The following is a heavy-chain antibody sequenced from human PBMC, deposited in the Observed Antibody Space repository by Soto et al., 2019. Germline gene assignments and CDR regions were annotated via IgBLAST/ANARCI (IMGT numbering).Heavy chain of an antibody. Sequence: QVQLVQSGAEVKKPGASVKVSCKASGYTFTSYGISWVRQAPGQGLEWMGWISAYNGNTNYAQKLQGRVTMTTDTPTSPAYRERRGLRSDATAVYYCARVSRQHQLWFGELLLKGGGDAFDIWGQGTMVTVSS. V-gene: IGHV1-18*01. CDR3: ARVSRQHQLWFGELLLKGGGDAFDI. J-gene: IGHJ3*02. CDR2: ISAYNGNT. CDR1: GYTFTSYG. D-gene: IGHD3-10*01.